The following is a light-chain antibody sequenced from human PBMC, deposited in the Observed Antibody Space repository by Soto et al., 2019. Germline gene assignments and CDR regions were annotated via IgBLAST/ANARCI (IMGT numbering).Light chain of an antibody. CDR3: QSYDFILRLAVV. J-gene: IGLJ2*01. CDR2: DYT. CDR1: TSNIGAGYA. Sequence: QSVLTQPPSVSGAPGQRVTISCSGNTSNIGAGYAVHWYQQLPGTAPKLLIYDYTNRPSGVPDRFSGSKSGTSASLAITGLQTEDEAEYSCQSYDFILRLAVVFGGGTKLTVL. V-gene: IGLV1-40*01.